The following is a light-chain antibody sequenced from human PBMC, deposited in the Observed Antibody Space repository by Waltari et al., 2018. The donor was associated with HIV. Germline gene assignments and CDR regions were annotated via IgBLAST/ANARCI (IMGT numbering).Light chain of an antibody. V-gene: IGLV1-44*01. CDR2: SNN. J-gene: IGLJ3*02. CDR3: AAWDDSLIGPV. Sequence: QSVLTQPPSASGTPGQRVTISCSGSSSTIGSNTVNWYQQLPGTAPKLLIYSNNQRPSGVPDRRSGSKSGTSASLAISGLQSEDEANYYCAAWDDSLIGPVFGGGTKLTVL. CDR1: SSTIGSNT.